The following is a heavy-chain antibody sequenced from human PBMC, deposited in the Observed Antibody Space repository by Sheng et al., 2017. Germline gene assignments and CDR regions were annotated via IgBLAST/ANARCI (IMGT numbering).Heavy chain of an antibody. D-gene: IGHD5-18*01. CDR1: GGSFSGYY. V-gene: IGHV4-34*01. CDR2: INHSGST. J-gene: IGHJ4*02. CDR3: ARGGRGYSYGGNGRGGFDY. Sequence: QVQLQQWGAGLLKPSETLSLTCAVYGGSFSGYYWSWIRQPPGKGLEWIGEINHSGSTNYNPSLKSRVTISVDTSKNQFSLKLSSVTAADTAVYYCARGGRGYSYGGNGRGGFDYWGQGTLVTVSS.